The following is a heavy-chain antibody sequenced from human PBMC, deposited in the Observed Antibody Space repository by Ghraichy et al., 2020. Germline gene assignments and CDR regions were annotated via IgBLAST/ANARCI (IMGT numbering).Heavy chain of an antibody. D-gene: IGHD2-15*01. CDR3: ARDWGRGCSGGSCYFYYGMDV. V-gene: IGHV1-46*03. J-gene: IGHJ6*02. CDR2: INPSGGST. Sequence: ASVKVSCKASGYTFTSYYMHWVRQAPGQGLEWMGIINPSGGSTSYAQKFQGRVTMTRDTSTSTVYMELSSLRSEDTAVYYCARDWGRGCSGGSCYFYYGMDVWGQGTTVTVSS. CDR1: GYTFTSYY.